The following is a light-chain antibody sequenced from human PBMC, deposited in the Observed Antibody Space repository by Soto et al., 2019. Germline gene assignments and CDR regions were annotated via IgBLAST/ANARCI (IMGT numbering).Light chain of an antibody. CDR3: QQYTTYPYT. Sequence: DIQMTQSPSTLSASVGDRVTITCRASQSVTNWLAWYQQKPGKAPNLLIYDASRLQSGIPSRFSGSGSGTEVTLTISSLQPDDFATYYCQQYTTYPYTFGQGTKLEIK. CDR1: QSVTNW. V-gene: IGKV1-5*01. J-gene: IGKJ2*01. CDR2: DAS.